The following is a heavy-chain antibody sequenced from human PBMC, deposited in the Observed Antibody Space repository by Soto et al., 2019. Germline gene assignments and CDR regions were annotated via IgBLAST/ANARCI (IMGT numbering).Heavy chain of an antibody. Sequence: QVQLVQSRPEVKKPGASVKVSCKASGYAFSSFGTIWVRQAPGQGLEWMGWISAYNGNTNYAQNLQGRVTMTTDTSTSTAYMELRSLRSDDTDVYYCAREALAGDLNGHYHLPGYWGQGTLVTVST. D-gene: IGHD3-9*01. CDR2: ISAYNGNT. CDR3: AREALAGDLNGHYHLPGY. J-gene: IGHJ4*02. CDR1: GYAFSSFG. V-gene: IGHV1-18*01.